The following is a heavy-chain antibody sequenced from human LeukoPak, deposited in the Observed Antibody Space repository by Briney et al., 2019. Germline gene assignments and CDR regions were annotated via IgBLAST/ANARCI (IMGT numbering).Heavy chain of an antibody. D-gene: IGHD3-10*01. CDR1: GFTFSDAW. Sequence: GGSLRLSCADSGFTFSDAWMSWVRQAQRRGLGWVGRIKSKTDGAATDYAAPVKGRFTISRDDSKNTLFLQMNSLRTEDTAVYYCTTATMIRGVSDYWGQGTLVTVSS. CDR3: TTATMIRGVSDY. V-gene: IGHV3-15*01. J-gene: IGHJ4*02. CDR2: IKSKTDGAAT.